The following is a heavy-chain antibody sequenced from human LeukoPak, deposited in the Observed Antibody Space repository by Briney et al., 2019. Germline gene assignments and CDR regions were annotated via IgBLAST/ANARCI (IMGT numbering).Heavy chain of an antibody. Sequence: RASVKVSCKASGGTFSSYAISWVRQAPGQGLEWMGRIIPILGIANYAQKFQGRVTITADKSTSTAYMELSSLRSEDTAVYYCARARPDSSGILLDYWGQGTLVTVSS. CDR3: ARARPDSSGILLDY. CDR1: GGTFSSYA. CDR2: IIPILGIA. V-gene: IGHV1-69*04. J-gene: IGHJ4*02. D-gene: IGHD3-22*01.